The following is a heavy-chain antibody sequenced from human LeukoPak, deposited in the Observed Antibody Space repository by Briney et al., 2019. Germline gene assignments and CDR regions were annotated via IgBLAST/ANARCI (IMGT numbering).Heavy chain of an antibody. D-gene: IGHD6-13*01. CDR1: GFTFSSYA. Sequence: GGSLRLSCAASGFTFSSYAMIWVRRAPGRGLEWVSTITGSGHSTYYADSVMGRFTISRDNPENTLYLQLNSLRAEDTAVYYCASNLYSRSSYDLWDYWGQGTLVTVSS. CDR3: ASNLYSRSSYDLWDY. J-gene: IGHJ4*02. CDR2: ITGSGHST. V-gene: IGHV3-23*01.